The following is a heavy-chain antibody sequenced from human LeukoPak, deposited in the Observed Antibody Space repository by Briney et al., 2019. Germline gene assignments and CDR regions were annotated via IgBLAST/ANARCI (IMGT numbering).Heavy chain of an antibody. CDR3: ARVSCPPGATMRYFDY. D-gene: IGHD1-26*01. V-gene: IGHV4-39*01. CDR2: IYYSGST. CDR1: GGSISSSSYY. J-gene: IGHJ4*02. Sequence: PSETLSLTCTVSGGSISSSSYYWGWIRQPPGKGLEWIGSIYYSGSTYYNPSLKSRVTISVDTSKNQFSLKLSSVTAADTAVYYCARVSCPPGATMRYFDYWGQGALVTVSS.